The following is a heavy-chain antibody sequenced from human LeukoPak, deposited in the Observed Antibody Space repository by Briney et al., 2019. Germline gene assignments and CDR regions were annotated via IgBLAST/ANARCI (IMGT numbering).Heavy chain of an antibody. J-gene: IGHJ4*02. V-gene: IGHV3-74*01. Sequence: QPGGSLRLSCAASGFTFSSYWMHWVRQAPGKGLVWVSRINSDGSSTSYADSVKGRFTISRDNAKNTLYLQMNSLRAEDTAVYYCARARAVLRYFDSHLDYWGQGTLVTASS. D-gene: IGHD3-9*01. CDR1: GFTFSSYW. CDR2: INSDGSST. CDR3: ARARAVLRYFDSHLDY.